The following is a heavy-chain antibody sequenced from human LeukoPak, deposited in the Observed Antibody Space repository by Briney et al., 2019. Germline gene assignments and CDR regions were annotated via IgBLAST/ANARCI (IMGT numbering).Heavy chain of an antibody. Sequence: RGGSLRLSCAASGFTFSSYAMHWVRQAPGKGLEWVAVISYDGSNKYYADSVKGRFTISRDNSKNTLYLQMSSLRAEDTAVYFCARAYGSGNSDAFDIWGQGTMVTVSS. CDR1: GFTFSSYA. V-gene: IGHV3-30-3*01. CDR3: ARAYGSGNSDAFDI. CDR2: ISYDGSNK. J-gene: IGHJ3*02. D-gene: IGHD3-10*01.